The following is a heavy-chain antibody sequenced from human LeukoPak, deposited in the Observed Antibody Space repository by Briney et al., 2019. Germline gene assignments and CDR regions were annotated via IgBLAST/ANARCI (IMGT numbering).Heavy chain of an antibody. J-gene: IGHJ4*02. Sequence: GGSLRLSCAASGFTLSSYGMHWVRQAPGKGLEWVAVIWYDGSNKYYADSVKGRFTISRDNSKNTLYLQMNSLRAEDTAVYYCAKEGDGYNRGNFDYWGQGTLVTVSS. D-gene: IGHD5-24*01. V-gene: IGHV3-33*06. CDR2: IWYDGSNK. CDR3: AKEGDGYNRGNFDY. CDR1: GFTLSSYG.